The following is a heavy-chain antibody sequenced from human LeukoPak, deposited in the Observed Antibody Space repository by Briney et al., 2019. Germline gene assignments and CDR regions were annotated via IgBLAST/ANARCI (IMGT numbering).Heavy chain of an antibody. Sequence: SETLSLTCTVSGGSISSYYWSWIRQPPGKGLEWIGYIYYSGSTNYNPSLKSRVTISVDTSKNQFSLKLSSVTAADTAVYYCARFVSYYYDGSARGPFDLWGQGTMVTVSS. D-gene: IGHD3-22*01. CDR3: ARFVSYYYDGSARGPFDL. J-gene: IGHJ3*01. V-gene: IGHV4-59*12. CDR1: GGSISSYY. CDR2: IYYSGST.